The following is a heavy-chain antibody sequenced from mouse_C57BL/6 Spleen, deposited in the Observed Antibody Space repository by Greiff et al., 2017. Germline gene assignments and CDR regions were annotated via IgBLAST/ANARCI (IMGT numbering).Heavy chain of an antibody. J-gene: IGHJ2*01. CDR2: IYPRSGNT. Sequence: QVQLQQSGAELARPGASVKLSCKASGYTFTSYGISWVKQRTGQGLEWIGEIYPRSGNTYYNEKFKGKATLTADKSSSTAYMELRSLTSEDSAVYFCARVVVIDYWGQGTTLTVSS. D-gene: IGHD1-1*01. CDR3: ARVVVIDY. V-gene: IGHV1-81*01. CDR1: GYTFTSYG.